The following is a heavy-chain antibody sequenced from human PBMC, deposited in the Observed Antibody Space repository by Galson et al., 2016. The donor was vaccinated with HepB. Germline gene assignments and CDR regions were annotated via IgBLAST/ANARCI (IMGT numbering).Heavy chain of an antibody. D-gene: IGHD2-8*01. Sequence: ETLSLTCTVSGGSISSNTYYWGWIRQPPGKGLEWIGSIYYSGSTYYNPSLKSRVTISVDTSKNQFSLKLSSVTAADTAVYYCAGPGFGLILYGLDPWGQGTLVTVSS. CDR3: AGPGFGLILYGLDP. CDR2: IYYSGST. CDR1: GGSISSNTYY. V-gene: IGHV4-39*01. J-gene: IGHJ5*02.